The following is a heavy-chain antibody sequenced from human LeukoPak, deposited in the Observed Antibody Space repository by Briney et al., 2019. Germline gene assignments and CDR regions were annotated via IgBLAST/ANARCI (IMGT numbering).Heavy chain of an antibody. CDR2: INHSGIT. D-gene: IGHD3-22*01. J-gene: IGHJ4*02. CDR3: VRLGRNFGYYFFDS. Sequence: SETLSLTCGVSGGSFSTNYWSWIRQSSEKGPEWIGEINHSGITNYSPSLKSRLSISIDTSKNQFSLKLSSVTAADTAVYYCVRLGRNFGYYFFDSWAQGTLVTVSS. V-gene: IGHV4-34*01. CDR1: GGSFSTNY.